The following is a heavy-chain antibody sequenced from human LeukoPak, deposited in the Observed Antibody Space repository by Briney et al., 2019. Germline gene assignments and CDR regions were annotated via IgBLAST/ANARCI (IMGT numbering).Heavy chain of an antibody. CDR1: GFTFSSYA. J-gene: IGHJ3*02. V-gene: IGHV3-23*01. Sequence: WGSLTLSCAAYGFTFSSYAMSWVRQAPGKGLERVFTISSSGSSTYYADSVKGRFSISRDNSKSTLFVQMNSLRAEDTAVYYCAREFMAFDIWGQGTMVTVSS. CDR2: ISSSGSST. CDR3: AREFMAFDI.